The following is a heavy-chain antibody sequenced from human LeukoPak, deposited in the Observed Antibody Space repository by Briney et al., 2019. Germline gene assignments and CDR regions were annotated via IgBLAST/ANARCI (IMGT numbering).Heavy chain of an antibody. D-gene: IGHD2-2*02. CDR2: ISGSGGST. CDR1: GFTFSSYA. CDR3: AKYSGGYCSSTSCYTVDY. V-gene: IGHV3-23*01. J-gene: IGHJ4*02. Sequence: GGSLRLSCAASGFTFSSYAMSWVRQAPGKGLEWVSAISGSGGSTYYADSVKGRFTISRDNSKNTLYPQMNSLRAEDTAVYYCAKYSGGYCSSTSCYTVDYWGQGTLVTVSS.